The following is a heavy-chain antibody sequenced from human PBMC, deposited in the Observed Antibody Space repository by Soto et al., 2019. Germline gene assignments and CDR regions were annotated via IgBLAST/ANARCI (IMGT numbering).Heavy chain of an antibody. CDR1: GYTFTSYG. Sequence: QVQLVQSGAEVKKPGASVKVSCKASGYTFTSYGISWVRQAPGQGLEWMGWISAHKGYTNYAQKFMGRVTMTTDTSTSTAYMELRSLRSDDTAVYYCARGGEQVVVVASPYNWFDPWGQGTLVTVSS. V-gene: IGHV1-18*01. D-gene: IGHD2-15*01. CDR3: ARGGEQVVVVASPYNWFDP. J-gene: IGHJ5*02. CDR2: ISAHKGYT.